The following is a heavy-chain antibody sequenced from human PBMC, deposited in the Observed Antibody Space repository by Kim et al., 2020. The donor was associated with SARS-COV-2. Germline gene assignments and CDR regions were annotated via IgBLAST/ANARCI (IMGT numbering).Heavy chain of an antibody. Sequence: YVDSVKGRFTISRDNAKNSLYLQMNCLRAEDTAVYYCAKWVGSGWYLGDYWGQGTLVTVSS. V-gene: IGHV3-7*01. D-gene: IGHD6-19*01. J-gene: IGHJ4*02. CDR3: AKWVGSGWYLGDY.